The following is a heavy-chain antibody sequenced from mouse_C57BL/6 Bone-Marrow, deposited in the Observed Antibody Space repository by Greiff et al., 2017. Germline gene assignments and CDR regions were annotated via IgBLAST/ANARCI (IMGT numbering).Heavy chain of an antibody. V-gene: IGHV5-12*01. CDR2: ISNGGGST. Sequence: EVNVVESGGGLVQPGGSLKLSCAASGFTFSDYYMYWVRQTPEKRLEWVAYISNGGGSTYYPDTVKGRFTISRDNAKNTLYLQMSRLKSEDTAMYYCARTDVYAMDDWGQGTSVTVSS. CDR1: GFTFSDYY. J-gene: IGHJ4*01. CDR3: ARTDVYAMDD.